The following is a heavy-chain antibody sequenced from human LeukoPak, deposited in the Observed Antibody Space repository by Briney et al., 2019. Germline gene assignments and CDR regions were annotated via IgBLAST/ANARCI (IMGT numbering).Heavy chain of an antibody. CDR1: GFTFSSYS. CDR3: AKDRTGTPWAD. J-gene: IGHJ4*02. D-gene: IGHD1-1*01. Sequence: SGGSVRLSCAASGFTFSSYSMSWVRQAPGKGLEWVSTINPSGGSTYYADSVKGRFTISRDNSKNTVYQQMNSLRAEDTAVYYCAKDRTGTPWADWGQGTLVTVSS. CDR2: INPSGGST. V-gene: IGHV3-23*01.